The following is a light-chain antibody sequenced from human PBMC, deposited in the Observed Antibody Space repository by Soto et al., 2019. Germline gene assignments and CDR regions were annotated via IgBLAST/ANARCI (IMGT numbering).Light chain of an antibody. Sequence: DIQMTQSPSSLSASVGDRVTTTCRASQTIRSYLNWYQQKPGKAPVLLISAASSLQSGVPSRFSGSGSGTDFTLTISSLQPEDFATYYCQQSFSIPPLTFGGGTKVDIK. CDR3: QQSFSIPPLT. CDR2: AAS. V-gene: IGKV1-39*01. J-gene: IGKJ4*01. CDR1: QTIRSY.